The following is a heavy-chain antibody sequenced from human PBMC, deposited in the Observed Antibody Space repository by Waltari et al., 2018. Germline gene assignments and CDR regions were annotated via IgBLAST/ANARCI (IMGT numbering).Heavy chain of an antibody. Sequence: QVQLVESGRGVVQPGGSVRLSCAASGCTSSSYGMHWVRQARGKGLEWVAFKRYDGSNKYYADSVKGRFTISRDNSKNTLYLQMNSLRAEDTAVYYCANYIHWGQGTLVTVSS. CDR3: ANYIH. CDR2: KRYDGSNK. J-gene: IGHJ4*02. V-gene: IGHV3-30*02. CDR1: GCTSSSYG.